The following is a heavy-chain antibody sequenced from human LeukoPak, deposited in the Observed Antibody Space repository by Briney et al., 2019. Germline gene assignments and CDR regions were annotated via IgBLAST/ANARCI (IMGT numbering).Heavy chain of an antibody. CDR1: GFTFSSYG. D-gene: IGHD3-3*01. J-gene: IGHJ4*02. CDR3: ARDPHVLRFLEWTTHNYYFDY. Sequence: PGRSLRLSCAASGFTFSSYGMHWVRQAPGKGLEWVAVIWYDGSNRYYADSVKGRFTISRDNSKNTLYLQMNSLRAEDTAVYYCARDPHVLRFLEWTTHNYYFDYWGQGTLVTVSS. V-gene: IGHV3-33*01. CDR2: IWYDGSNR.